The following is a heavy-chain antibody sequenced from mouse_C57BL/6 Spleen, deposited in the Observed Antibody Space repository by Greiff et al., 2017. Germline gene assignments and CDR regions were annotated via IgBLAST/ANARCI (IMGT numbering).Heavy chain of an antibody. D-gene: IGHD1-1*01. CDR1: GYTFTSYW. Sequence: QVQLQQPGAELVMPGASVKLSCKASGYTFTSYWMHWVKQRPGQGLEWIGEIDPSDSSTNYNQKFKGKSTLTVDKSSSTAYMQLSSLTSDDSAVYYCGRSDGSSIAWLAYWGQGTLVTVSA. CDR3: GRSDGSSIAWLAY. J-gene: IGHJ3*01. CDR2: IDPSDSST. V-gene: IGHV1-69*01.